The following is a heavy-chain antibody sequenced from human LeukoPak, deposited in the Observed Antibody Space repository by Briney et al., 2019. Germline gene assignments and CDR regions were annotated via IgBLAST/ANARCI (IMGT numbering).Heavy chain of an antibody. CDR3: ERKPTIVLMVYAIDPYFDY. Sequence: SETLSLTCAVYGGSFSGYYWSWIRQPPGKGLEWIGEINHSGSTNHNPSLKSRVTISVDTSKNQFSLKLSSVTAADTAVYYCERKPTIVLMVYAIDPYFDYWGQGTLVTVSS. CDR1: GGSFSGYY. J-gene: IGHJ4*02. D-gene: IGHD2-8*01. V-gene: IGHV4-34*01. CDR2: INHSGST.